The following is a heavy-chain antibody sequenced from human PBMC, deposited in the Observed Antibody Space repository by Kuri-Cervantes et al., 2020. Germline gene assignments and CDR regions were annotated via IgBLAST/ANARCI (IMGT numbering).Heavy chain of an antibody. CDR1: GFTFDDYA. Sequence: SLKISCAASGFTFDDYAMHWARQAPGKGLEWVSGISWNSGSIGYADSAKGRFTISRDNAKNSLYLQMNSLRAEDTALYYCAKDQYSSGWYYAFDIWGQGTMVTVSS. D-gene: IGHD6-19*01. J-gene: IGHJ3*02. CDR3: AKDQYSSGWYYAFDI. V-gene: IGHV3-9*01. CDR2: ISWNSGSI.